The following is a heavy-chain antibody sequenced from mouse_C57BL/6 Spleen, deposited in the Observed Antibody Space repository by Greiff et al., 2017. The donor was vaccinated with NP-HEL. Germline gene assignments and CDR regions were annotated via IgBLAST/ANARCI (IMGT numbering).Heavy chain of an antibody. V-gene: IGHV1-42*01. CDR1: GYSFTGYY. CDR2: INPSTGGT. CDR3: ARSRGYYDYHEAWFAY. J-gene: IGHJ3*01. Sequence: EVQLQQSGPELVKPGASVKISCKASGYSFTGYYMNWVKQSPEKSLEWIGEINPSTGGTTYNQKFKAKATLTVDKSSSTAYMQLKSLTSEDSAVYYCARSRGYYDYHEAWFAYWGQGTLVTVSA. D-gene: IGHD2-4*01.